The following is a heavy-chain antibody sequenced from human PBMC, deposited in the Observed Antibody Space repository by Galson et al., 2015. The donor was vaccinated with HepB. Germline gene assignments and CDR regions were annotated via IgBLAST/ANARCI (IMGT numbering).Heavy chain of an antibody. CDR3: AHTITWVAADYYYMDV. Sequence: PALVKPTQTLTLTCTFSGFSLSTSGVGVGWIRQPPGKALEWLALIYWDDDKRYSPSLKSRLTITKDTSKNQVVLTMTNMDPVDTATYYCAHTITWVAADYYYMDVWGKGTTVTVSS. CDR1: GFSLSTSGVG. V-gene: IGHV2-5*02. J-gene: IGHJ6*03. D-gene: IGHD6-13*01. CDR2: IYWDDDK.